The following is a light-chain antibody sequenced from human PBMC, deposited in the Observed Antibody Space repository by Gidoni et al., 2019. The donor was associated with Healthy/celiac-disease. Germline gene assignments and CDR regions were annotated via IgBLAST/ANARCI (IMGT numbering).Light chain of an antibody. V-gene: IGLV3-19*01. J-gene: IGLJ2*01. Sequence: SSALTQDPAVAVDFGQTVRITWQGDSLRSYYASWYQQKPGMAPGLVIYGNNNRPSGIPDRVSGTSSGNTASLTITGAQAEDEADYYCNSRDSSGNHVVFGGGTKLTVL. CDR2: GNN. CDR3: NSRDSSGNHVV. CDR1: SLRSYY.